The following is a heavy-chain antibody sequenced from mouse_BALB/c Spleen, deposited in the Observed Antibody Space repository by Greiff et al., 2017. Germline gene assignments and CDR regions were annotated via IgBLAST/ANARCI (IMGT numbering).Heavy chain of an antibody. J-gene: IGHJ2*01. D-gene: IGHD1-2*01. CDR1: GFAFSSYD. CDR2: ISSGGGST. Sequence: EVMLVESGGGLVKPGGSLKLSCAASGFAFSSYDMSWVRQTPEKRLEWVAYISSGGGSTYYPDTVKGRFTISRDNAKNTLYLQMSSLKSEDTAMYYCARHGLLRHQLILDYWGQGTTLTVSS. CDR3: ARHGLLRHQLILDY. V-gene: IGHV5-12-1*01.